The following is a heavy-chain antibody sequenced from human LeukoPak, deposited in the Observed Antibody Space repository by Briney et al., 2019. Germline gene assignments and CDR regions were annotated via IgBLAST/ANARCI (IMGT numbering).Heavy chain of an antibody. CDR3: ARDRSAMAKYYYYYYMDV. D-gene: IGHD5-18*01. J-gene: IGHJ6*03. Sequence: ASVKVSCKASGYTFTGYYMNWVRQAPGQGLEWMGWINPNSGGTNYAQKFQGRVTMTRDTSISTAYMELSRLRSDDTAVYYCARDRSAMAKYYYYYYMDVWGKGTTVTVSS. V-gene: IGHV1-2*02. CDR2: INPNSGGT. CDR1: GYTFTGYY.